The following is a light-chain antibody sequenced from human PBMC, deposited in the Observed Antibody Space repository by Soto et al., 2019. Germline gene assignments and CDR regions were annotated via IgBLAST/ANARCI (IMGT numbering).Light chain of an antibody. Sequence: DIQMTQSPSTLSASVGDRVTITCRASQSISSWLAWYQQKPGKAPKLLIYDASSLESGVPSRFRGSGSGTEFTLTISSLQPDDFATYYCQQYNSYSHTFGQGTKVEIK. CDR1: QSISSW. J-gene: IGKJ1*01. CDR3: QQYNSYSHT. CDR2: DAS. V-gene: IGKV1-5*01.